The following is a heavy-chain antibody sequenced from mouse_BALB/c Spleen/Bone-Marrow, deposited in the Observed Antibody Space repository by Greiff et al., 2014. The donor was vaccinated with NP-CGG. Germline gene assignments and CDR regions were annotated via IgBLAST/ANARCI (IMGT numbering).Heavy chain of an antibody. V-gene: IGHV5-17*02. D-gene: IGHD1-1*01. J-gene: IGHJ4*01. CDR3: ARGNYGSSFYYAMDY. CDR2: ISSGSSTI. Sequence: EVKLVESGGGLVQPGGSRKLSCAASGFTFSSFGMHWVRQAPEKGLEWVAYISSGSSTIYYADTVKGRFTISRDKPKNTLFLQMTSLRSEDTAMYYCARGNYGSSFYYAMDYWGQGTSVTVSS. CDR1: GFTFSSFG.